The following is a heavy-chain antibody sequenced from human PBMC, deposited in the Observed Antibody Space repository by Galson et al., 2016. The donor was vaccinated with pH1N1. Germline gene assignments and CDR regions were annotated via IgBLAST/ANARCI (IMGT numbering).Heavy chain of an antibody. D-gene: IGHD3-3*01. CDR3: VRDDYESWSGYDAFDI. V-gene: IGHV3-48*04. Sequence: SLRLSCAASTFTFGRHGMNWVRQAPGKGLEWISYISSSSTRVFYADSVKGRFTISRDDAKNSLYLQMKSLRAEDTAVYYCVRDDYESWSGYDAFDIWGPGTMVTVSS. CDR1: TFTFGRHG. CDR2: ISSSSTRV. J-gene: IGHJ3*02.